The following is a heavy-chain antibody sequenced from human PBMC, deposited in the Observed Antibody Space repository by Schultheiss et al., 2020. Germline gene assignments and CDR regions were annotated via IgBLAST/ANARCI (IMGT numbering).Heavy chain of an antibody. CDR2: INHSGST. D-gene: IGHD3-16*01. CDR3: ARHYHTLHLGSFVDY. J-gene: IGHJ4*02. V-gene: IGHV4-34*01. CDR1: GGSFSGYY. Sequence: SETLSLTCAVYGGSFSGYYWSWIRQPPGKGLEWIGEINHSGSTNYNPSLKSRVTISVDTSKNQFSLKLSSVTAADTAVYYCARHYHTLHLGSFVDYWGQGTLVTVSS.